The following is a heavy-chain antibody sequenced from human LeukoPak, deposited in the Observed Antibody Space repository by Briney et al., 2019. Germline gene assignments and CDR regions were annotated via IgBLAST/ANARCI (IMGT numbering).Heavy chain of an antibody. V-gene: IGHV4-39*07. D-gene: IGHD4-23*01. CDR3: ARFYDYGGITYYFDY. CDR2: IYYSGST. CDR1: GGSISSSSYY. Sequence: PSETLSLTCTVSGGSISSSSYYWGWIRQPPGKGLEWIGSIYYSGSTFYNPSLKSRVTISVDTSKNQSSLKLSSVTAADTAVYYCARFYDYGGITYYFDYWGQGTLVTVSS. J-gene: IGHJ4*02.